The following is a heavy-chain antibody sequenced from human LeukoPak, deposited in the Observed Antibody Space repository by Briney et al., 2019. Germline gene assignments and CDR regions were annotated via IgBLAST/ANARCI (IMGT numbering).Heavy chain of an antibody. CDR3: ARETVGSSAYRAFDY. V-gene: IGHV4-59*01. D-gene: IGHD1-26*01. CDR1: GGSISSYY. J-gene: IGHJ4*02. CDR2: IYYSGST. Sequence: PSETLSLTCTVSGGSISSYYWSWIRQPPGKGLEWIGYIYYSGSTNYNPSLKSRVTISVDTSKNQFSLKLSSVTAADTAVYYCARETVGSSAYRAFDYWGQGTLVTVSS.